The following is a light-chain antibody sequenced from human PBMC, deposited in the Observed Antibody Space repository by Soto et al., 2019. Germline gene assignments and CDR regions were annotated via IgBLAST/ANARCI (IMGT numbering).Light chain of an antibody. J-gene: IGKJ3*01. V-gene: IGKV1-27*01. CDR3: QKCNSPPPFT. Sequence: DIQMTQSPSSLSASVGDRVTITCRASQDISNYLAWYRQRPGEVPKLLIYAASTLHSGVPSRFSGSGSGTDFTLTISSLQPEDAATYFCQKCNSPPPFTFGPGTKVDLK. CDR1: QDISNY. CDR2: AAS.